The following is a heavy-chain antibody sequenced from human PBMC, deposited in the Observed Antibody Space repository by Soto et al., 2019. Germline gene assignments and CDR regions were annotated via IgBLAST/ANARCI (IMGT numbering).Heavy chain of an antibody. Sequence: QVQLVQSGAEVKKPGSSVKVSCKASGGTFSSYAISWVRQAPGQGLEWMGGIIPIFGTANYAQKFQGRVTIPAADSTGTAYMELSSLRSEDAAVYYWAVSGGPLGSYYYGMDVWGLVTTVTVSS. V-gene: IGHV1-69*12. D-gene: IGHD3-16*01. J-gene: IGHJ6*02. CDR3: AVSGGPLGSYYYGMDV. CDR2: IIPIFGTA. CDR1: GGTFSSYA.